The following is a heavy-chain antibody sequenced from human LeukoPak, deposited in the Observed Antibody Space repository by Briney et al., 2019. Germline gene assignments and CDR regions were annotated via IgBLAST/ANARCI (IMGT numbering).Heavy chain of an antibody. CDR1: GFTFSSYA. V-gene: IGHV3-64*01. CDR3: ARGSGDLDY. Sequence: PGGSLRLSCAASGFTFSSYAMHLVRQAPGKGLEYVLAISSNGGSTYYANSVKGRFTISRDNSKNTLYLQMGSLRAEDMAVYYCARGSGDLDYWGQGTLVTVSS. D-gene: IGHD4-17*01. CDR2: ISSNGGST. J-gene: IGHJ4*02.